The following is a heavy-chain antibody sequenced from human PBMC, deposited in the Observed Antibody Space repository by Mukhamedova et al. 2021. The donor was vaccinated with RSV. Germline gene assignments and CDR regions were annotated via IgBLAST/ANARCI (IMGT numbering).Heavy chain of an antibody. Sequence: GKGLEWIGYIYYSGSTNYNPSLKSRVTISVDTSKNQFSLKLSSVTAADTAVYYCARRIAAAGSYYYGMDVWGQGTTVTVSS. CDR3: ARRIAAAGSYYYGMDV. J-gene: IGHJ6*02. V-gene: IGHV4-59*08. D-gene: IGHD6-13*01. CDR2: IYYSGST.